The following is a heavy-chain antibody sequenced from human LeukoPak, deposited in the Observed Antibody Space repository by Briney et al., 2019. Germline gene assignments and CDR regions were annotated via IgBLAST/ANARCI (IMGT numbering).Heavy chain of an antibody. CDR3: ARGPSGWYGGMDH. D-gene: IGHD6-19*01. CDR1: GFTFRSSG. V-gene: IGHV3-33*01. J-gene: IGHJ4*02. CDR2: IWYDGSNK. Sequence: GGSLRLSCAASGFTFRSSGMQWVRQAPGMGLEWVAAIWYDGSNKYYADSVKGRFTISRDNSKNTLYLQMNGLRAEDTAVYYCARGPSGWYGGMDHWGQGALVTVSS.